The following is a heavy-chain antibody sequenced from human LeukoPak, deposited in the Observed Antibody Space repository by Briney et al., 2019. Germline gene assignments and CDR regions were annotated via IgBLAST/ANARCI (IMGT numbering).Heavy chain of an antibody. D-gene: IGHD3-10*01. J-gene: IGHJ6*02. CDR1: GFTFSSYA. V-gene: IGHV3-23*01. Sequence: GGSLRLSCAASGFTFSSYAMSWVRQAPGKGLEWVSGISDSGGTTYYADSVKGRFTISRDNSKNTLYLQMNSLRAEDTAVYYCAKDIHSFITMVRGVLSNGMDVWGQGTTVTVSS. CDR3: AKDIHSFITMVRGVLSNGMDV. CDR2: ISDSGGTT.